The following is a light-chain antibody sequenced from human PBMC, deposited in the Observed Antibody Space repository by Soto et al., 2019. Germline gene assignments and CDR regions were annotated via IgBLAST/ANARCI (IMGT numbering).Light chain of an antibody. J-gene: IGKJ4*01. CDR3: QQYNNWLT. V-gene: IGKV3-15*01. CDR1: QSVSDN. Sequence: EIVMTQSPATLSVSPGERATLSCWASQSVSDNLAWYQQKPGQAPRLLIYDASTRATGIPVRFSGSGSGTEFTLTISSLQSEDFAVYYCQQYNNWLTFGGGTKVEIK. CDR2: DAS.